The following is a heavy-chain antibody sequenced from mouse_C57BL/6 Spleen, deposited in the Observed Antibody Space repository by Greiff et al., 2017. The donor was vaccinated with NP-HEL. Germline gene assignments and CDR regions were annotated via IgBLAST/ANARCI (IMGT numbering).Heavy chain of an antibody. CDR1: GFTFSDYY. V-gene: IGHV5-16*01. CDR2: INYDGSST. J-gene: IGHJ1*03. CDR3: ARERSYWYFDV. Sequence: EVMLVESEGGLVQPGSSMKLSCTASGFTFSDYYMAWVRQVPEKGLEWVANINYDGSSTYYLDSLKSRFIISRDNAKNILYLQMSSLKSEDTATYYCARERSYWYFDVWGTGTTVTVSS.